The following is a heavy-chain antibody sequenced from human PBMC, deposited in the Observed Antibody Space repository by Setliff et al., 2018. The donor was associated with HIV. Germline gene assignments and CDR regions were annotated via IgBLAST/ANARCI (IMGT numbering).Heavy chain of an antibody. CDR2: IQHSGRI. V-gene: IGHV4-34*01. Sequence: SETLSLTCAVYGGSFSGYCWSWIRQPPGKGLEWIGEIQHSGRINYNPSLRSRVTTSVDTSKNHFSLKLNSVTAADTAVYYCARAPGPYGDYNWFDPWGQGALVTVSS. CDR1: GGSFSGYC. CDR3: ARAPGPYGDYNWFDP. D-gene: IGHD4-17*01. J-gene: IGHJ5*02.